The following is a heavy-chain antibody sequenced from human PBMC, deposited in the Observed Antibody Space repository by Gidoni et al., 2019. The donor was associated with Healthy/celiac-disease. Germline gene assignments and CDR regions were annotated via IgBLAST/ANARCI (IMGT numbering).Heavy chain of an antibody. CDR1: GFTFSRSD. V-gene: IGHV3-13*05. J-gene: IGHJ2*01. CDR3: ARGIGYCSSTSCPRVDWYFDL. Sequence: EVQLVESGGGLVQPGGSLRLSCAASGFTFSRSDLPWVRQATGKGLEWVSAIGTAGDPYYPGSVKGRFTISRENAKNSLYLQMNSLRAGDTAVYYCARGIGYCSSTSCPRVDWYFDLWGRGTLVTVSS. CDR2: IGTAGDP. D-gene: IGHD2-2*01.